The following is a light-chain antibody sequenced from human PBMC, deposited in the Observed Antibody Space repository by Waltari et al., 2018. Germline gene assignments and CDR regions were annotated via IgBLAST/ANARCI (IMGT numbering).Light chain of an antibody. CDR1: SSDVGGYKY. J-gene: IGLJ2*01. V-gene: IGLV2-14*03. CDR3: SSYISSDTLEL. CDR2: DVS. Sequence: HSALTQPASVSGSPGPSITISCTGTSSDVGGYKYVPWYQQHPGKAPKLMIYDVSNRPSGVSNRFSGSKSGNTASLTISGLQAEDEADYYCSSYISSDTLELFGGGTSLTVL.